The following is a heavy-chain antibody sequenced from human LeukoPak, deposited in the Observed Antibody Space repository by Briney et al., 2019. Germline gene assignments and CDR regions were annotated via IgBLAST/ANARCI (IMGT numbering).Heavy chain of an antibody. Sequence: ASGKVSCKASGYTFTGYYMHWVRQAPGQGLEWMGWINPNNGGTNYAQKFQGRVTMTRGTSISTAYMELSRLTSDDTAVYYCARGSSSWYVGPPLDCWGQGALVTVSS. V-gene: IGHV1-2*02. D-gene: IGHD6-13*01. CDR3: ARGSSSWYVGPPLDC. CDR1: GYTFTGYY. CDR2: INPNNGGT. J-gene: IGHJ4*02.